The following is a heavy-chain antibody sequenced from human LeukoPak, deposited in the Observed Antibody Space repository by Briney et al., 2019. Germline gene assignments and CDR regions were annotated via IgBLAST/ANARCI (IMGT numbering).Heavy chain of an antibody. CDR1: GLTFSDYY. CDR3: ARDYDGSATFDY. Sequence: GGSLRLSCAASGLTFSDYYMSWIRQAPGKGLEWFSYISSSSSYTNYADSVKGRFTISRDNAKNSLYLQMNSLRAEDTAVYYCARDYDGSATFDYWGQGTLVTVSS. D-gene: IGHD3-10*01. J-gene: IGHJ4*02. CDR2: ISSSSSYT. V-gene: IGHV3-11*06.